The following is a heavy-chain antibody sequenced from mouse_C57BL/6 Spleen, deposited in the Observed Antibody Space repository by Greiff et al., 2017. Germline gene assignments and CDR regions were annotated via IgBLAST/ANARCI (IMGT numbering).Heavy chain of an antibody. CDR1: GFSLTSFG. CDR2: IWSGGST. J-gene: IGHJ4*01. Sequence: VQRVESGPGLVQPSQSLSITCTVSGFSLTSFGVHWVRQSPGKGLEWLGVIWSGGSTDYNAAFISRLSISKDNSKSQVYFKMNSLQADDTAIYYCARNHGYDDYAMGCWGQGASVTVA. V-gene: IGHV2-2*01. CDR3: ARNHGYDDYAMGC. D-gene: IGHD2-2*01.